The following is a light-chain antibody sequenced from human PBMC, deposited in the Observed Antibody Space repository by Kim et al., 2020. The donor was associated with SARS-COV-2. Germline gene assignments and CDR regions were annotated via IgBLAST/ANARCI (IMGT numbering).Light chain of an antibody. Sequence: EIVLTQSPATLALSPGERATLSCRASQSVSNYLAWYPQKPGQAPRLLIYDASNRATGIPARFSGTGSGTDFTLTVSSLEPEDCAVYYCQQRSNWSRTFGQGTKVDIK. J-gene: IGKJ1*01. CDR3: QQRSNWSRT. CDR1: QSVSNY. V-gene: IGKV3-11*01. CDR2: DAS.